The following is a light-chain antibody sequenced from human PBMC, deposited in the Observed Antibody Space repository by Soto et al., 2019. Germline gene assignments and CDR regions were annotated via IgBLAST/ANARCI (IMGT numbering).Light chain of an antibody. V-gene: IGKV1-5*01. Sequence: DIQMTQSPSTLSASVGDRVAITCRASQSISSWLAWYQQKPGKAPKVLIYDASILESGVPSRFSGSGSGTEFTLTISSLQPDDFATYSCQQYNSYPYTFGQGTKLGIK. CDR2: DAS. J-gene: IGKJ2*01. CDR3: QQYNSYPYT. CDR1: QSISSW.